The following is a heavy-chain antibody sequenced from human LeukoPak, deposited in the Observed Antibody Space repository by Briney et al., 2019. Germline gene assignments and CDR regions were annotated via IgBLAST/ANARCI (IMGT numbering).Heavy chain of an antibody. Sequence: PSETLSLTCAVYGGSFSGYYWSWIRQPPGKGLEWIGEINHSGSTNYNPSLKSRVTISVDTSKNQFSLKLSSVTAADTAVYYCARNYETGIVVVIDAFDIWGQGTMVTVSS. J-gene: IGHJ3*02. CDR3: ARNYETGIVVVIDAFDI. CDR1: GGSFSGYY. D-gene: IGHD3-22*01. V-gene: IGHV4-34*01. CDR2: INHSGST.